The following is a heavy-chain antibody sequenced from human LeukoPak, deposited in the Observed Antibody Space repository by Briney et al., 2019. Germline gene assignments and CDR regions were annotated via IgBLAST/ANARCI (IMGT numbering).Heavy chain of an antibody. D-gene: IGHD6-6*01. CDR3: ARRGGSSSRRSPIDY. Sequence: GGSLRLSCAASGFTFDDYAMHWVRQAPGKGLEWVANIKQDGSQRYYVDSVGGRFTISRDNAKNSLFLQMNGLRAEDTAVYYCARRGGSSSRRSPIDYWGQGTLVTVSS. CDR2: IKQDGSQR. V-gene: IGHV3-7*01. CDR1: GFTFDDYA. J-gene: IGHJ4*02.